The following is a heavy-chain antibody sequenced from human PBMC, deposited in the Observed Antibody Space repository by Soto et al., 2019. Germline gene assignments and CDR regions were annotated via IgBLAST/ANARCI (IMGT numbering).Heavy chain of an antibody. D-gene: IGHD3-3*01. CDR1: GGDISTYY. V-gene: IGHV4-4*07. CDR2: IYSSGST. Sequence: QVQLQESGPGLVKPSETLSLTCTVSGGDISTYYWTWIRQPAGKGLEWIGRIYSSGSTKYNPSLKSRVTMSLATSKNQFSRRLSSVTAADTAVYYCARGQRFSDWFDPWGQGTLVTVSS. CDR3: ARGQRFSDWFDP. J-gene: IGHJ5*02.